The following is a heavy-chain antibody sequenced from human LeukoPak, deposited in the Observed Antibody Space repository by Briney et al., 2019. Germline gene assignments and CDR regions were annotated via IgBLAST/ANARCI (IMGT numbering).Heavy chain of an antibody. Sequence: GGSLRLSCAASGFTFRSFWMTWVRQAPGKGLEWVANLREDGSEKYYVDSVNGRFTISRDNAKNSLSLQMNSLRAEDMGVYYCARGRGIGAWGQGTTVTVSS. J-gene: IGHJ6*02. V-gene: IGHV3-7*01. CDR3: ARGRGIGA. CDR1: GFTFRSFW. CDR2: LREDGSEK.